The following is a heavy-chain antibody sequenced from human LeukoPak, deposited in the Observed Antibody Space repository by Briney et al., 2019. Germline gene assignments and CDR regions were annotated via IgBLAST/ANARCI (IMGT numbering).Heavy chain of an antibody. J-gene: IGHJ4*02. CDR3: ARVYCSSTSCYTGFDY. V-gene: IGHV4-4*07. CDR1: GGSISSYY. CDR2: IYTSGST. D-gene: IGHD2-2*02. Sequence: TSETLSLTCTVSGGSISSYYWSWIRQPAGKGLEWIGRIYTSGSTNYNPSLKSRVTMSVDTSKNQFCLKLSSVTAADTAVYYCARVYCSSTSCYTGFDYWGQGTLVTVSS.